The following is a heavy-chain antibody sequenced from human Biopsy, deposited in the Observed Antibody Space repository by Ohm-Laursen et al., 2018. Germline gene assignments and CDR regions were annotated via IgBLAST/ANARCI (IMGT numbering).Heavy chain of an antibody. V-gene: IGHV4-34*01. CDR1: GGSFSGYY. D-gene: IGHD3-16*01. CDR2: VSHSGST. CDR3: ARLTGDYIWGNWRINHDPFDI. Sequence: GTLSLTCAVSGGSFSGYYWSWIRQTPGKGLEWIGEVSHSGSTNYSPSLKSRVTISVDTSKNQFSLNLSSVTAADTAVYYCARLTGDYIWGNWRINHDPFDIWDQGTSVTVSS. J-gene: IGHJ3*02.